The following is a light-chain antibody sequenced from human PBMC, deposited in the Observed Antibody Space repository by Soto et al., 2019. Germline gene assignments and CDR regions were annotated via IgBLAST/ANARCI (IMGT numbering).Light chain of an antibody. Sequence: DIPMTQFPSSLSASIGDRVTITCRASQGVRNELAWYQQKPGKAPNRLIYGASRLQVGVPSRFSGSGFGTDFTLTISSLQPEDFATYYCLQHNSYPYTFGQGTKLEIK. J-gene: IGKJ2*01. CDR3: LQHNSYPYT. CDR2: GAS. CDR1: QGVRNE. V-gene: IGKV1-17*01.